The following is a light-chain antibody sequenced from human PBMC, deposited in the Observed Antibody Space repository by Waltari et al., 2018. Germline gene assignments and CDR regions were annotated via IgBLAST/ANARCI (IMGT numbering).Light chain of an antibody. J-gene: IGKJ1*01. CDR3: QQRSNWPGT. V-gene: IGKV3-11*01. Sequence: DIVLTQSPATLSLSPGERATLSCRASQSVRNYLDWYQQRPGQAPRLLIYAASNRATGIPARFSGSGSETDFTLTISSLEPEDFAVYYCQQRSNWPGTIGQGTKVEIK. CDR2: AAS. CDR1: QSVRNY.